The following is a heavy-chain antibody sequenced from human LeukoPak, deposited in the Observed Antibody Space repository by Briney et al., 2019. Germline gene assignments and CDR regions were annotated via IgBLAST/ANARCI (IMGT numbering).Heavy chain of an antibody. V-gene: IGHV3-21*01. CDR1: GFTFSSNS. CDR2: ISSSSSYI. Sequence: KPGGSLRLSCAASGFTFSSNSMNWVRRAPGKGLEWVSSISSSSSYIYYADSVKGRFTISRDNAKNSLYLQMNSLRAEDTAVYYCARSSSNYLDYWRQGTLVTVSS. CDR3: ARSSSNYLDY. D-gene: IGHD1-26*01. J-gene: IGHJ4*02.